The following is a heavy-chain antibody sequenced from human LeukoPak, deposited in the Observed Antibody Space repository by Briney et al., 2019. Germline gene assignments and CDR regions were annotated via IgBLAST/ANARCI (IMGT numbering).Heavy chain of an antibody. CDR3: AKDYYDSSGYPPLDAFDI. V-gene: IGHV3-23*01. J-gene: IGHJ3*02. D-gene: IGHD3-22*01. CDR1: GFTFSSYA. CDR2: ISGSGGST. Sequence: GGSLRLSCAASGFTFSSYAMSWVRQAPGKGLEWVSAISGSGGSTYYADSVKGRFTISRDNSENTLYLQMNSLRAEDTAVYYCAKDYYDSSGYPPLDAFDIWGQGTMVTVSS.